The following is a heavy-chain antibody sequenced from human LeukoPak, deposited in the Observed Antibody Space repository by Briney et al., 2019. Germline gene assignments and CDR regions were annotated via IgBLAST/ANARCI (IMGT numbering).Heavy chain of an antibody. CDR2: INHSGST. V-gene: IGHV4-34*01. Sequence: PSETLSLTCAVYGGSFSGYYWSWIRQPPGKGLEWIGEINHSGSTNYNPSLKSRVTISVDTSKNQFSLKLSSVTAADTAVYYCARWSRYSYYYGMDVWGQGTTVTVSS. J-gene: IGHJ6*02. CDR3: ARWSRYSYYYGMDV. CDR1: GGSFSGYY. D-gene: IGHD2-15*01.